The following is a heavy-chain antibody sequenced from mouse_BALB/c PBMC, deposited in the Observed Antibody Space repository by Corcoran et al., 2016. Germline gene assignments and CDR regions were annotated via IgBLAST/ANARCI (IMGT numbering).Heavy chain of an antibody. J-gene: IGHJ1*01. Sequence: EVQLQQSGPELVKPGASVKTSCKASGYSFTGYYMHWVKQSHVKSLEWIGRINPYNGATSYNQNFKDKASLTVDKSSSTAYMELHSLTSEDSAVYYCARDYDYWYFDVWGAGTTVTVSS. CDR1: GYSFTGYY. V-gene: IGHV1-26*01. CDR3: ARDYDYWYFDV. CDR2: INPYNGAT. D-gene: IGHD2-4*01.